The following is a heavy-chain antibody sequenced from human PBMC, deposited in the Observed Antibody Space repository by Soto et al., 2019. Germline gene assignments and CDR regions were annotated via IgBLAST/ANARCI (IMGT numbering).Heavy chain of an antibody. D-gene: IGHD6-19*01. V-gene: IGHV4-4*02. CDR1: SGSISSSNW. J-gene: IGHJ4*02. Sequence: PSETLSLTCAVSSGSISSSNWWSWVRQPPGKGLEWIGEIYHSGSTNYNPSLKSRVTISVDKSKNQFSLKLSSVTAADTAVYYCATQRLSGWYYFDYWGQGTLVTVSS. CDR2: IYHSGST. CDR3: ATQRLSGWYYFDY.